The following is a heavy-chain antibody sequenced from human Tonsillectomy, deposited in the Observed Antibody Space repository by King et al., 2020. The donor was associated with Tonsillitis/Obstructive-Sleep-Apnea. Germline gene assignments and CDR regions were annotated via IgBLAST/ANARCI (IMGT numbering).Heavy chain of an antibody. CDR1: GGSLSSFY. Sequence: QLQESGPGLVKPSETLSLTCTVSGGSLSSFYWSWIRQPPGQGLEWIWYIYYSGSTNYNPSPKSLVTISVDPSKNQFSLKLSSVTAADTAVYYCARADIAVAGPPEYFQHWGQGTLVTVSS. CDR3: ARADIAVAGPPEYFQH. CDR2: IYYSGST. D-gene: IGHD6-19*01. J-gene: IGHJ1*01. V-gene: IGHV4-59*01.